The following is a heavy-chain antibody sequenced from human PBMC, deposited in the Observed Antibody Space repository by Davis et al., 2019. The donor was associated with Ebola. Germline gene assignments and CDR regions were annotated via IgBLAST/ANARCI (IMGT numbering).Heavy chain of an antibody. Sequence: PGGSLRLSCAASGFTFSSYGMHWVRQAPGKGLEWVAVIWYDGSNKYYADSVKGRFTISRDNSKNTLYLQMNSLRAEDTAVYYCARDSVGATGDFQHWGQGTLVTVSS. CDR2: IWYDGSNK. CDR3: ARDSVGATGDFQH. CDR1: GFTFSSYG. V-gene: IGHV3-33*01. J-gene: IGHJ1*01. D-gene: IGHD1-26*01.